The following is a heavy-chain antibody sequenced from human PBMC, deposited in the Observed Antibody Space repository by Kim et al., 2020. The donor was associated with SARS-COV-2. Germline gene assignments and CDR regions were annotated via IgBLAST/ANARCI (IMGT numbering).Heavy chain of an antibody. D-gene: IGHD3-16*01. CDR3: AKVLFAVPDAFDI. J-gene: IGHJ3*02. Sequence: YADSVKCRFTITRDNSKNTLYLQMNSLRAEDTAVYYCAKVLFAVPDAFDIWAKGQWSPSPQ. V-gene: IGHV3-30*02.